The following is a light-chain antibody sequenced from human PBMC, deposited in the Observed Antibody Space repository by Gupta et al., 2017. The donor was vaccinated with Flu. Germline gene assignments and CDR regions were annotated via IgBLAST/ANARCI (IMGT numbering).Light chain of an antibody. J-gene: IGLJ3*02. CDR1: ISNIVASYG. Sequence: QSVLTQPPSVSVAPGQRFNISCTGRISNIVASYGVLWYQQRPGTVPNLLIYDNSNRPSGVPDRFSGSTSATSASLAITGLRAEEEADYYCQSCESSRGGWVFGGGTKLTVL. CDR2: DNS. V-gene: IGLV1-40*01. CDR3: QSCESSRGGWV.